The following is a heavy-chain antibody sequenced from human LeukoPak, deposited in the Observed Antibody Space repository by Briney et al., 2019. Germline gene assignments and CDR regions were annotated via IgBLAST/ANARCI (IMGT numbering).Heavy chain of an antibody. CDR1: GFSVSSNY. J-gene: IGHJ4*02. CDR2: IHSGGSA. CDR3: ARDRGSSV. Sequence: PGGSLRLSCAASGFSVSSNYMSWVRQAPGKGLEWVSGIHSGGSAYYADSVKGRFTISRDNSKNTLYLQMNSLRVEDTAVYYCARDRGSSVWGQGTLVTVSS. V-gene: IGHV3-53*01.